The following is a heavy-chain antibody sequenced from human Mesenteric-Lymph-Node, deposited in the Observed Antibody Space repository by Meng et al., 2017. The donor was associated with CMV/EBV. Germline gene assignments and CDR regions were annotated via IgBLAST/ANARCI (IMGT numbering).Heavy chain of an antibody. V-gene: IGHV4-39*01. Sequence: LPLGVAGPGQGKPSETLSLTCTVSGYSIRSFFYWGWILQPPGRGLEWIGSVHYTGSTYYSPSLKSRVTVSVDTSKNQFSLRLTSVTAADTAVYYCARPFPSWQSPRLDPFGAWGQGTLVTVSS. CDR3: ARPFPSWQSPRLDPFGA. CDR1: GYSIRSFFY. J-gene: IGHJ5*02. D-gene: IGHD6-19*01. CDR2: VHYTGST.